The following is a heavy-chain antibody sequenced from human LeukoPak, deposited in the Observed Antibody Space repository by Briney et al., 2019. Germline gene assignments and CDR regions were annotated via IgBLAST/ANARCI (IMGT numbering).Heavy chain of an antibody. CDR1: GGTFSNYA. D-gene: IGHD3-22*01. V-gene: IGHV1-46*01. J-gene: IGHJ4*02. CDR3: ARSNDSSGYYGFHDY. Sequence: ASVKVSCTASGGTFSNYAINWVRQAPGQGLEWMGIINPSGGSTSYAQKFQGRVTMTRDTSTSTVYMELSSLRSEDTAVYYCARSNDSSGYYGFHDYWGQGTLVTVSS. CDR2: INPSGGST.